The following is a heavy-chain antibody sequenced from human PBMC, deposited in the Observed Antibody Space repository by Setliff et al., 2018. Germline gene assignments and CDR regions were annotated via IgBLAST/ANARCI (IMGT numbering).Heavy chain of an antibody. D-gene: IGHD3-10*01. J-gene: IGHJ1*01. Sequence: SETLSLTCTVSGGSISSGNYYWSWIRQPAGKGLEWIGYIYSSGSTNYNPSLKSRVTISVDTSKNQFSLKLSSVTAADTAVYYCARGPRGYGSGSYYATEYFQHWGQGTLVTVSS. CDR2: IYSSGST. CDR1: GGSISSGNYY. V-gene: IGHV4-61*09. CDR3: ARGPRGYGSGSYYATEYFQH.